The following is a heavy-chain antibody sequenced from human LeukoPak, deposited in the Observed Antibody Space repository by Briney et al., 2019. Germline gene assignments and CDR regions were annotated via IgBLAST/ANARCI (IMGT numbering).Heavy chain of an antibody. D-gene: IGHD5-18*01. CDR2: IYYSGST. CDR3: ARRGRSGYNYGALDY. J-gene: IGHJ4*02. V-gene: IGHV4-39*01. Sequence: SDTLSLTCTVSGASISSSTNYCGWGRQPPGEGREWTGNIYYSGSTYYNPSLKSRVTISVDTFKNQFSLKLSSVTAADTAVYYCARRGRSGYNYGALDYWGQGTLVTVSS. CDR1: GASISSSTNY.